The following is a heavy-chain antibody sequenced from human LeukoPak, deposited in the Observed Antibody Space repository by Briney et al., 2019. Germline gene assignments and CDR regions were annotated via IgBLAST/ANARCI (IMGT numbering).Heavy chain of an antibody. D-gene: IGHD2-2*01. CDR2: ISGSGGST. Sequence: GGSLRLSCAASGFTFSSYAMSWVRQAPGKGLEWVSAISGSGGSTYYADSVKGRFTISRDNSKSTLYLQMNSLRAEDTAVYYCTTPTRLYCSSTSCPFDPWGQGTLVTVSS. CDR3: TTPTRLYCSSTSCPFDP. J-gene: IGHJ5*02. V-gene: IGHV3-23*01. CDR1: GFTFSSYA.